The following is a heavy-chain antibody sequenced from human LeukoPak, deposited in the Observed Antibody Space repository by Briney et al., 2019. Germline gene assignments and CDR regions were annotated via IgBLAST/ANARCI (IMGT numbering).Heavy chain of an antibody. CDR1: GGTFSSYA. CDR2: IIPIFGTA. Sequence: GASVKVSCKASGGTFSSYAISWVRQAPGRGLEWMGGIIPIFGTANYAQKFQGRVTITADESTSTAYMELSSLRSEDTVVYYCARTLLAHYYGSGSYDYWGQGTLVTVSS. V-gene: IGHV1-69*13. D-gene: IGHD3-10*01. CDR3: ARTLLAHYYGSGSYDY. J-gene: IGHJ4*02.